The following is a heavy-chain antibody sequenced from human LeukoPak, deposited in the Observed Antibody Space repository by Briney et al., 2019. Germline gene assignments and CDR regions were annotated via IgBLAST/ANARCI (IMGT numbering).Heavy chain of an antibody. D-gene: IGHD3-10*01. V-gene: IGHV1-2*02. CDR1: GYTFTGYY. CDR2: INPNSGGT. J-gene: IGHJ4*02. CDR3: ARDLGYYGSGSYLTL. Sequence: ASVKVSCKASGYTFTGYYMHWVRQAPGQGLEWMGWINPNSGGTNYAQKFQGRVTMTRDTSISTAYMELSRLRSDDRAVYYCARDLGYYGSGSYLTLWGQGILVTVSS.